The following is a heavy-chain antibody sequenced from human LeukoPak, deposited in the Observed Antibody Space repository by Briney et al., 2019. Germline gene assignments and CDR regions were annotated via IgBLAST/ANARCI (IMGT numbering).Heavy chain of an antibody. J-gene: IGHJ4*02. V-gene: IGHV4-59*01. CDR3: AGGGWFGCSGGSCYSFDY. Sequence: SETLSLTCTVSGGSISSTYYWSWIRQPPGKGLEWIGYIYYSGSTNYNPSLKSRVTISVDTSKNQFSLKLSSVTAADTAVYYCAGGGWFGCSGGSCYSFDYWGQGTLVTVSS. CDR1: GGSISSTYY. D-gene: IGHD2-15*01. CDR2: IYYSGST.